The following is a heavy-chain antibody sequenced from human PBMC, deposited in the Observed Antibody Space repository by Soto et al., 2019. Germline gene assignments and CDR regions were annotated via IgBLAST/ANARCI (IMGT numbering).Heavy chain of an antibody. CDR2: MNPGSGDP. V-gene: IGHV1-8*02. D-gene: IGHD5-18*01. Sequence: QGQLVQSGAEVKKPGASVKVSCKASGYTFTNNDVSWVRQATGQGLGWMGWMNPGSGDPGSAQKFQGRVTMTRDISIATAYMELNSLTSEDTAIYYCARMESFGSLNWFDPWGQGTLVTVSS. J-gene: IGHJ5*02. CDR1: GYTFTNND. CDR3: ARMESFGSLNWFDP.